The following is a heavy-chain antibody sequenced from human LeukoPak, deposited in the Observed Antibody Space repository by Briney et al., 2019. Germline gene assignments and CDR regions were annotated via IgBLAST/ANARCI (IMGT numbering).Heavy chain of an antibody. D-gene: IGHD1-26*01. CDR2: IYYSGST. CDR3: ARVGGATSSYFDY. J-gene: IGHJ4*02. V-gene: IGHV4-61*05. CDR1: GGSISSSSYY. Sequence: PAETLSLTCTVSGGSISSSSYYWAWIRQPPGKGLEWLGYIYYSGSTNYNPSLKSRVTISVDTSKNQFSLKLSSVTAADTAVYYCARVGGATSSYFDYWGQGTLVAVSS.